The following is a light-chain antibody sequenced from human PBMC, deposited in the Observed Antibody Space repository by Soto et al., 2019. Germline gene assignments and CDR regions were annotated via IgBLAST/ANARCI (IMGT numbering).Light chain of an antibody. CDR1: QSISSY. CDR3: QQGYSTPQT. Sequence: DIQMTQSPSSLSASVGDRVIITCRASQSISSYLNWYQQKPGKAPKLLIYAAFSLQSGVPSRFSGSGSGTDFTLTISSLQPEDFATYYCQQGYSTPQTFGQGTKVEIK. CDR2: AAF. V-gene: IGKV1-39*01. J-gene: IGKJ1*01.